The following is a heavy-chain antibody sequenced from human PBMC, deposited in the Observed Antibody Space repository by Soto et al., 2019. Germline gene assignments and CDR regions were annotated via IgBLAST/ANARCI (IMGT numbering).Heavy chain of an antibody. CDR2: VNAGNGNA. J-gene: IGHJ3*02. D-gene: IGHD3-22*01. Sequence: ASVKVSCKASGYTFTSYAMHWVRQAPGRRLEWMGWVNAGNGNAKYSQKFQGRVTITRDTSASTAYMELSSLRSEDTAVYYCASTYYYDSSGYYYADAFDIWGQGTMVTVSS. CDR1: GYTFTSYA. V-gene: IGHV1-3*01. CDR3: ASTYYYDSSGYYYADAFDI.